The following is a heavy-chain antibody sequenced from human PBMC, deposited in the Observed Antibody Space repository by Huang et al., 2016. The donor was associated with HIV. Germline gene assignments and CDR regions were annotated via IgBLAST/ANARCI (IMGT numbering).Heavy chain of an antibody. J-gene: IGHJ4*02. CDR3: LIILVRGLIDAVDY. D-gene: IGHD3-10*01. Sequence: QVQLVQSGSELKKPGASVKVSCKASGYPFTSPTINWVRQAPGQGLEWMGWINTNPGNPTYAPGVTGRIVFSLDTSVSTAYLQISSLKAEDTAVYYCLIILVRGLIDAVDYWGQGTLVTVSS. CDR1: GYPFTSPT. V-gene: IGHV7-4-1*02. CDR2: INTNPGNP.